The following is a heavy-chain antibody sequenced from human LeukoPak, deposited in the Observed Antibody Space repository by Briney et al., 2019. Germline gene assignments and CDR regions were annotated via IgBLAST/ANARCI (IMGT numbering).Heavy chain of an antibody. V-gene: IGHV3-23*01. D-gene: IGHD3-16*01. CDR3: AKDGSWGDYQFYFYIDV. CDR2: ISASGHYT. J-gene: IGHJ6*03. CDR1: GFTFGNSA. Sequence: GGSLRLSCAVSGFTFGNSAMSWVRQAPGKGLEWISGISASGHYTYTADSLKGRLTISRDNSKNTLYLQMNSLRAKDTALYYCAKDGSWGDYQFYFYIDVWGKGTTVTVSS.